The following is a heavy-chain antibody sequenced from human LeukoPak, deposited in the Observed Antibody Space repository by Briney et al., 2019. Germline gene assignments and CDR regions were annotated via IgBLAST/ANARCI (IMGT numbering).Heavy chain of an antibody. D-gene: IGHD6-19*01. J-gene: IGHJ5*02. CDR3: ARHPSGSGLLWFDP. V-gene: IGHV4-59*08. CDR1: GGSISSYY. Sequence: PSETLSLTCTVSGGSISSYYWSWIRQPPGKGLEWIGYIYYSGSTSYNPSLNSRVTISVDTSKNQFSLRLSSVTAADTAIYYCARHPSGSGLLWFDPWGQGTPVTVSS. CDR2: IYYSGST.